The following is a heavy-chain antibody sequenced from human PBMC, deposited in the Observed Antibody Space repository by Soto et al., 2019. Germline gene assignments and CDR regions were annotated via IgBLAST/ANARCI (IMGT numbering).Heavy chain of an antibody. CDR1: GGSMSSGGYS. CDR2: IYHSGST. J-gene: IGHJ4*02. V-gene: IGHV4-30-2*01. D-gene: IGHD3-22*01. Sequence: SETLSLTCAVSGGSMSSGGYSWSWIRQPPGKGLEWIGYIYHSGSTYYNPSLKSRVTISVDRSKNQFSLKLSSVTAADTAVYYCARAGNHYYDSSGYYPAGPSYYFDYWGQGTLVTVSS. CDR3: ARAGNHYYDSSGYYPAGPSYYFDY.